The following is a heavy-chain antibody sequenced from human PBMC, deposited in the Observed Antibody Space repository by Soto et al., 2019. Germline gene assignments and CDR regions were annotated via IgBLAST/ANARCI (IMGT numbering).Heavy chain of an antibody. Sequence: GGSLRLSCAASGFTFSSYAMSWVRQAPGKKLEWVSAISGSGGSTYYADNVKGRFTISRDNSKNSLYLQMNSLRAEDTAVYYCAKCLLGIAAASLYGMDDWGQGTTVTVSS. CDR3: AKCLLGIAAASLYGMDD. V-gene: IGHV3-23*01. D-gene: IGHD6-13*01. CDR2: ISGSGGST. CDR1: GFTFSSYA. J-gene: IGHJ6*02.